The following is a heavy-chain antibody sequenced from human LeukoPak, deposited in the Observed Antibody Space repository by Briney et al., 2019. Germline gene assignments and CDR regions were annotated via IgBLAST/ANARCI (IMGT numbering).Heavy chain of an antibody. D-gene: IGHD3-3*01. V-gene: IGHV3-21*01. CDR1: GFTFSSYS. CDR2: ISSSSSYI. J-gene: IGHJ3*02. Sequence: GGSLRLSCAASGFTFSSYSMNWVRLAPGKGLEWVSSISSSSSYIYYADSVKGRFTISRDNAKNSLYLQMNSLRAEDTAVYYCARCLDYDFWSGYREDAFDIWGQGTMVTVSS. CDR3: ARCLDYDFWSGYREDAFDI.